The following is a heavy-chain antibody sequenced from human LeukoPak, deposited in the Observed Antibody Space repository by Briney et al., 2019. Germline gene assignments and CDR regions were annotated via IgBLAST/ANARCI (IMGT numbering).Heavy chain of an antibody. CDR1: GYTFTSYY. CDR2: FDPEDGET. Sequence: ASVKVSCKASGYTFTSYYMHWVRQAPGKGLEWMGGFDPEDGETIYAQKFQGRVTMTEDTSTDTAYMELSSLRSEDTAVYYCATVPPPYYYAFDIWGQGTMVTVSS. J-gene: IGHJ3*02. D-gene: IGHD3-10*01. V-gene: IGHV1-24*01. CDR3: ATVPPPYYYAFDI.